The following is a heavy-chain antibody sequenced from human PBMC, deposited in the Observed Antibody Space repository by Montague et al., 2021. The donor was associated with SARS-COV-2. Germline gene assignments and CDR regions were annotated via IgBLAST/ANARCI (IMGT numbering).Heavy chain of an antibody. D-gene: IGHD3-3*01. CDR3: ARGQVTISGVLIFIPAAGHLDG. Sequence: SETLSLTCAGHRGSNTDLYRNWTRQSPGKGREWNGEFSHTGSATYNPSPKALVPLSRDTSKNQFSLKLLSVTPADTGVYYCARGQVTISGVLIFIPAAGHLDGWGQGTSVTVSS. J-gene: IGHJ3*01. CDR2: FSHTGSA. CDR1: RGSNTDLY. V-gene: IGHV4-34*01.